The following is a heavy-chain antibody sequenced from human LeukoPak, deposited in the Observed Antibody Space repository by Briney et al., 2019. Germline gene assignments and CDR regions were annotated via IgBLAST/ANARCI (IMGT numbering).Heavy chain of an antibody. CDR3: ARGYRDHYYGSGKFLGYFDY. CDR2: ISAYNGNT. V-gene: IGHV1-18*01. J-gene: IGHJ4*02. CDR1: GYTFTSYG. D-gene: IGHD3-10*01. Sequence: ASVKVSCKASGYTFTSYGISWVRQAPGQGLEWMGWISAYNGNTNYAQKLQGRVTMTTDTSTSTAYMELRCLRSDDTAVYYCARGYRDHYYGSGKFLGYFDYWGQGTLVTVSS.